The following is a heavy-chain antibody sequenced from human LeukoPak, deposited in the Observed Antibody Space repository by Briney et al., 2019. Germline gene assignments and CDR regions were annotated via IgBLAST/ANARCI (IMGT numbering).Heavy chain of an antibody. J-gene: IGHJ3*02. D-gene: IGHD3-22*01. V-gene: IGHV1-46*01. CDR2: VNPSGGST. CDR1: GYTFTNYY. Sequence: ASVKVSCKASGYTFTNYYMHWVRQAPGQGLEWMGIVNPSGGSTSYAQKFQGRVTMTRDTSTSTVYMELSSLRSEDTALYYCARGRFPTKRSAYYYGAFDIWDQGTMVTVSS. CDR3: ARGRFPTKRSAYYYGAFDI.